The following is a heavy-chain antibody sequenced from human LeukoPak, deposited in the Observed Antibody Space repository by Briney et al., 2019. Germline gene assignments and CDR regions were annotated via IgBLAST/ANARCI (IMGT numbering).Heavy chain of an antibody. CDR2: ISSSSSYI. V-gene: IGHV3-21*01. J-gene: IGHJ5*02. CDR1: GFTFSSYS. Sequence: GGSLRLSCAASGFTFSSYSMNWVRQAPGKGLKWVSSISSSSSYIYYADSVKGRFTISRDNAKNSLYLQMNSLRAEDTAVYYCARDLSIASSWFDPWGQGTLVTVSS. CDR3: ARDLSIASSWFDP. D-gene: IGHD6-6*01.